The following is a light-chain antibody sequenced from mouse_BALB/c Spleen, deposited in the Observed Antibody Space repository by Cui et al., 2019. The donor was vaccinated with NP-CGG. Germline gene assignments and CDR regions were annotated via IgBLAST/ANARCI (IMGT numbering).Light chain of an antibody. Sequence: AVVTPESALPTSPGETVTLTCRSSTGAVTTSKYANWVQEKADHLFTGLIGGTNNRVPGVPARFSGSLIGDKAALTITGAQTEDEAIYFCALWYSNHWVFGGGTKLTVL. CDR1: TGAVTTSKY. J-gene: IGLJ1*01. V-gene: IGLV1*01. CDR3: ALWYSNHWV. CDR2: GTN.